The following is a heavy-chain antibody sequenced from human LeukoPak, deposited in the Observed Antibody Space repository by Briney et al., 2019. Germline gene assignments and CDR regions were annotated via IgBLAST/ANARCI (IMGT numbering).Heavy chain of an antibody. CDR1: GYTFTSYG. CDR2: ISTYNGNT. D-gene: IGHD6-19*01. Sequence: ASVKVSCKASGYTFTSYGIIWVRQAPGQGLEWMGWISTYNGNTNYAQKIQGRVTMTTDTSTSTAYMELRSLRSEDTAVYYCARVSMSNLRDSSGWYLGYFDYWGQGTLVTVSS. CDR3: ARVSMSNLRDSSGWYLGYFDY. V-gene: IGHV1-18*01. J-gene: IGHJ4*02.